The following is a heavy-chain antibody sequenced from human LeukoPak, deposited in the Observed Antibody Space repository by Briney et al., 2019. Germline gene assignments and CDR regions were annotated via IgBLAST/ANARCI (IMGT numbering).Heavy chain of an antibody. J-gene: IGHJ3*02. CDR3: AKEYTIFGVVDAFDI. CDR1: GFTFSNYA. V-gene: IGHV3-23*01. CDR2: LSNDAVKT. D-gene: IGHD3-3*01. Sequence: GGSLRLSCTASGFTFSNYAMSWVRQAPGKGLEWVSSLSNDAVKTYYADSVKGRFTISRDNSKNTLYLEVNSLRAEDTAVYYCAKEYTIFGVVDAFDIWGQGTMVTVSS.